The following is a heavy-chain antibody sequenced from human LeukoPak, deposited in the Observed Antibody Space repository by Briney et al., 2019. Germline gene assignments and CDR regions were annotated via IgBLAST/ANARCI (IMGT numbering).Heavy chain of an antibody. V-gene: IGHV3-30*02. Sequence: GGSLRLSCAASGFTFSTYGMHWVRQAPGKGLEWVTFIRYDGSNKYYRDSVKGRFTISRDNSKNTLYLQMNSLRAEDTAVYYCAKTGSTYGFPEDPSHIWGQGTMVAVSS. CDR1: GFTFSTYG. CDR3: AKTGSTYGFPEDPSHI. D-gene: IGHD3-10*01. CDR2: IRYDGSNK. J-gene: IGHJ3*02.